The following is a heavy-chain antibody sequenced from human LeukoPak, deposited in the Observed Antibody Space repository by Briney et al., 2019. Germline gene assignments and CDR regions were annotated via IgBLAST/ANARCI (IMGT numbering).Heavy chain of an antibody. D-gene: IGHD3-10*01. CDR1: GFTFSSYA. CDR2: ISYDGSNK. Sequence: GGSLRPSCAASGFTFSSYAMHWVRQAPGKGLEWVAVISYDGSNKYYADSVKGRFTISRDNSKNTLYLQMNSLRAEDTAVYYCARVGAYGGSGSYPGAFDIWGQGTMVTVSS. CDR3: ARVGAYGGSGSYPGAFDI. J-gene: IGHJ3*02. V-gene: IGHV3-30*04.